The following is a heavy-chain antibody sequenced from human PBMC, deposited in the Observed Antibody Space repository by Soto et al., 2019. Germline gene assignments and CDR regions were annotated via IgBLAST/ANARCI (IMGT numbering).Heavy chain of an antibody. D-gene: IGHD4-17*01. V-gene: IGHV4-59*11. J-gene: IGHJ2*01. CDR2: FFHTGPA. CDR1: GDAITRHY. Sequence: QVQLQESGPGLVKPSETLSLNCSVSGDAITRHYWSWIRQSPGKGLEWLGYFFHTGPALYNPSLRSRLTMSVDTSKNQCSLKRTSVIPADTAVYFCARNYGGNSQFFDLWGRGTLVTVSS. CDR3: ARNYGGNSQFFDL.